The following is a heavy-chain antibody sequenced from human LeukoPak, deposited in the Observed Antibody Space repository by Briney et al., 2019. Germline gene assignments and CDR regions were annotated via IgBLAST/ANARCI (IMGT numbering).Heavy chain of an antibody. Sequence: GGSLRLSCAASGFTFSSYSMNWVRQAPGKGLEWVSYISSSSSTMYCADSVKGRFTVSRDNAKNSLYLQMNSLRAEDTAVYYCARDLCTNTICSFDYWGQGTLVTVSS. CDR3: ARDLCTNTICSFDY. CDR1: GFTFSSYS. V-gene: IGHV3-48*01. J-gene: IGHJ4*02. D-gene: IGHD2-2*01. CDR2: ISSSSSTM.